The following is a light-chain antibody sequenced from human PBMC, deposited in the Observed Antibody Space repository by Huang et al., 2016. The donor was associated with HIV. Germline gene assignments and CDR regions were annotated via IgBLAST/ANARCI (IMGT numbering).Light chain of an antibody. CDR1: QTINTY. CDR3: QQTYSTPRT. CDR2: AAS. J-gene: IGKJ1*01. V-gene: IGKV1-39*01. Sequence: DIQMTQSPSSLSASVGDRVTITCRASQTINTYLNWYQQKPGKAPKLLIYAASSLHSGVPSRFSGSGSGTDFTLTIGGLQREDFATYFCQQTYSTPRTFGQGTRVEIK.